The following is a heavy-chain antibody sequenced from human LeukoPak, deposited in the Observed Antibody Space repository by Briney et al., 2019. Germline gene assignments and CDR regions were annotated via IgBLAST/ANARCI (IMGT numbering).Heavy chain of an antibody. V-gene: IGHV3-21*01. CDR1: GFTFTNYN. J-gene: IGHJ4*02. D-gene: IGHD1-26*01. CDR3: ARDRGSYTLEY. CDR2: ITSSGRYI. Sequence: GGSLRLSCAASGFTFTNYNMDWVRQAPGKGLEWVSSITSSGRYIDYADSVKGRFTISRDNAKNSLYLQMNSLRAEDTAVYYCARDRGSYTLEYWGQGTLVTVSS.